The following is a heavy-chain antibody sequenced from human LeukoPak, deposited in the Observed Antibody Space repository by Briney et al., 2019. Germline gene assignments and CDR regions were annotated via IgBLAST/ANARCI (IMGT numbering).Heavy chain of an antibody. D-gene: IGHD1-26*01. Sequence: ASVKVSCKASGYTFTLYGISWVRQAPGQGLEWMGWISAYNGNTNYAQKLQGRVSMTTDTSTSTAYMELRSLRSDDTAVYSCARGVGATNAFDIWGQGTLVTVSS. CDR2: ISAYNGNT. CDR1: GYTFTLYG. CDR3: ARGVGATNAFDI. V-gene: IGHV1-18*01. J-gene: IGHJ3*02.